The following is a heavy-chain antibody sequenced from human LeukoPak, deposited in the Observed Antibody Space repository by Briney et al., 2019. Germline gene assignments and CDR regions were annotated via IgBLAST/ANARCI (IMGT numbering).Heavy chain of an antibody. CDR2: IYYSGST. Sequence: SQTLSLTCTVSGGSISSGGYYWSWIRQHPGKGLEWIGYIYYSGSTYYNPSLKSRVTISVDTSKNQFSLKLSSVTAADTAVYYCARTRRSRLDYWGQGTLVTVSS. V-gene: IGHV4-31*03. J-gene: IGHJ4*02. CDR3: ARTRRSRLDY. D-gene: IGHD2-2*01. CDR1: GGSISSGGYY.